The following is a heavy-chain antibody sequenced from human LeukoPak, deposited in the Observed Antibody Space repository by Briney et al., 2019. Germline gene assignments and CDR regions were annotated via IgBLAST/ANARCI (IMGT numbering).Heavy chain of an antibody. V-gene: IGHV3-23*01. CDR3: AKDPGNSRVAEYFPH. D-gene: IGHD1-7*01. J-gene: IGHJ1*01. Sequence: GGSLRLSCAASGFTFSSYAMSWVRQAPGKGLEWVSTILGSGDSTYYADSVKGRFTISRDNSQDTLYLQMNSLRAEDTAVYFCAKDPGNSRVAEYFPHWGQGTLVTVSS. CDR2: ILGSGDST. CDR1: GFTFSSYA.